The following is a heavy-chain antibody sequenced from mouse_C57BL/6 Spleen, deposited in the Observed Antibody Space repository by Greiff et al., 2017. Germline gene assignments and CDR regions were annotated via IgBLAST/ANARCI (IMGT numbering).Heavy chain of an antibody. J-gene: IGHJ1*03. D-gene: IGHD2-5*01. V-gene: IGHV1-22*01. CDR2: INPNNGGT. CDR1: GYTFTDYN. Sequence: VQLKQSGPELVKPGASVKMSCKASGYTFTDYNMHWVKQSHGKSLEWIGYINPNNGGTSYNQKFKGKATLTVNKSSSTAYMELRSLTSEDSAVYYCARYSAYYSNYDWYFDVWGTGTTVTVSS. CDR3: ARYSAYYSNYDWYFDV.